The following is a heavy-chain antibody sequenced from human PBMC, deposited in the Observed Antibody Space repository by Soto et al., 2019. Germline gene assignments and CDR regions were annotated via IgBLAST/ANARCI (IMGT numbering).Heavy chain of an antibody. CDR3: ARLGAYYQALDS. V-gene: IGHV4-39*01. J-gene: IGHJ4*02. Sequence: SETLSLTCTVSGGSISSSSYYWGWIRQPPGKGLEWIGSIYYSGTTTYNPSLKSRVSISIDTSKNEVSLKLSSVTAADTAVYNCARLGAYYQALDSWGQETLVTVSS. D-gene: IGHD3-22*01. CDR2: IYYSGTT. CDR1: GGSISSSSYY.